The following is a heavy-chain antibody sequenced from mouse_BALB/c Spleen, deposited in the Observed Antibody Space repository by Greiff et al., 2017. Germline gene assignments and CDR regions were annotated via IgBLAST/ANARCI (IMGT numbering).Heavy chain of an antibody. CDR3: AKDYSYGMDD. D-gene: IGHD1-1*01. CDR1: GFTFSSYA. J-gene: IGHJ4*01. Sequence: EVKLVESGGGLVKPGGSLKLSCAASGFTFSSYALSWVRQTPEKRLEWVATISSGGSYTYYPDSVKGRFTISRDNAKNTLYLQMSSLRSEDTAMYYCAKDYSYGMDDWGQGTSVTVSS. V-gene: IGHV5-9-3*01. CDR2: ISSGGSYT.